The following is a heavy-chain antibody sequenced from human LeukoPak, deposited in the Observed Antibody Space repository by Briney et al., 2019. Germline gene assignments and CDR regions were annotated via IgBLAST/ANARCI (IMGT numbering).Heavy chain of an antibody. CDR3: AADRGLHVLRFLEWLLPFDY. CDR2: ISYDGSNK. V-gene: IGHV3-30*03. D-gene: IGHD3-3*01. Sequence: GGSLRLSCAASGFTFSSYGMHWVRQAPGKGLEWVAVISYDGSNKYYADSVKGRFTISRDNSKNTLYLQMNSLRAEDTAVYYCAADRGLHVLRFLEWLLPFDYWGQGTLVTVSS. J-gene: IGHJ4*02. CDR1: GFTFSSYG.